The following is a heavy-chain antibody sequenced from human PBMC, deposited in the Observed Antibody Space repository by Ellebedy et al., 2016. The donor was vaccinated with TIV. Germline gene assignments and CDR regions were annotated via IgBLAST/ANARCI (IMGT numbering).Heavy chain of an antibody. CDR1: GYTFTTYG. CDR3: ARKNHYNYGMDI. J-gene: IGHJ6*02. V-gene: IGHV1-3*01. Sequence: AASVKVSCKASGYTFTTYGIYWVRQAPGQRLEWMGRINVGNGNTEYSQKFQGRVTFTRDTFASTAYMEVSSLRSEDTAVYYCARKNHYNYGMDIWGQGTTVTVSS. D-gene: IGHD2-2*02. CDR2: INVGNGNT.